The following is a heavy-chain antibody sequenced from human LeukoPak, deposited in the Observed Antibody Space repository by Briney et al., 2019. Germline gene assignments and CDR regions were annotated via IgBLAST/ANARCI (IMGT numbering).Heavy chain of an antibody. D-gene: IGHD2-2*01. CDR2: IYYSGST. V-gene: IGHV4-31*03. CDR1: GGSISSGGYY. Sequence: PSETLSLTCTVSGGSISSGGYYWSWIRQHPGKGLEWIGYIYYSGSTYYNPSLKSRVTISVDTSKNQFSLKLSSVTAAYTAVYYCARYCSSTSRRLFDPWGQGTLGTVSS. CDR3: ARYCSSTSRRLFDP. J-gene: IGHJ5*02.